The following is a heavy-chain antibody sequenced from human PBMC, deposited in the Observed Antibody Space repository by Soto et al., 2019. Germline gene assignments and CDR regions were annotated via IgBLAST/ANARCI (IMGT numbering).Heavy chain of an antibody. D-gene: IGHD2-8*01. CDR3: ARRGMVYANYYYYGMDV. CDR1: GFTFSSYG. V-gene: IGHV3-30*03. Sequence: GGSLRLSCAASGFTFSSYGMHWVRQAPGKGLEWVAVISYDGSNKYYADSVKGRFTISRDNSKNTLYLQMNSLRAEDTAVYYCARRGMVYANYYYYGMDVWGQGTTVTV. CDR2: ISYDGSNK. J-gene: IGHJ6*02.